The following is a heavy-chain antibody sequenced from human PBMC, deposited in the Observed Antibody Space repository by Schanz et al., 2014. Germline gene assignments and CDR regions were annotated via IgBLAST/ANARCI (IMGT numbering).Heavy chain of an antibody. CDR1: GFIFSYYT. CDR3: ARDLAGGGNDV. V-gene: IGHV3-30*04. D-gene: IGHD2-15*01. Sequence: QVELVESGGGVVQPGRSLRLSCAASGFIFSYYTIHWVRQAPGKGLEWVAVISDDGSRRHYAGFVTGRFTISRDNSKDTVYLQMNSLRAEDTAVYYCARDLAGGGNDVWGQGTLVTVSS. CDR2: ISDDGSRR. J-gene: IGHJ4*02.